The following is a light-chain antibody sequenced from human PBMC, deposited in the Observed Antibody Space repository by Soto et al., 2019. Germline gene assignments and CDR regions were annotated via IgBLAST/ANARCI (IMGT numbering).Light chain of an antibody. V-gene: IGKV1-39*01. J-gene: IGKJ5*01. CDR2: VAS. CDR1: QNIINY. CDR3: QQSYNVPKR. Sequence: EIQVTNTPSSVCINICYIGTITCRASQNIINYLNWYQQKPGKAPQLLIYVASRLESGVPSRFSGSGSGTDFTLTICRLQPEDFTTYYCQQSYNVPKRFGEGTRLEIK.